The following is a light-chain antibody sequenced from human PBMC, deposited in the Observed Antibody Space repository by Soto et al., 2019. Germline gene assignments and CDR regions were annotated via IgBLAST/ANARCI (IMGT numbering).Light chain of an antibody. J-gene: IGLJ1*01. Sequence: QSALTQPASVSGSPGQSITISCTGTSSDVGGYNYVSWYQQHPGKAPKLMIYDVSNRPSGVSNRFSGSKSGNTASLTISGLHAGHESDYYGSSYTSSSTLLYIFGTGTKVTVL. CDR3: SSYTSSSTLLYI. CDR1: SSDVGGYNY. CDR2: DVS. V-gene: IGLV2-14*01.